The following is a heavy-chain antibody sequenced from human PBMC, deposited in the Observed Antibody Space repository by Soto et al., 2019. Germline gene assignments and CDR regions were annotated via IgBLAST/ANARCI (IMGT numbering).Heavy chain of an antibody. D-gene: IGHD6-19*01. CDR2: IYFSGST. V-gene: IGHV4-39*02. CDR1: GGSISSSSYY. J-gene: IGHJ6*02. CDR3: APKTGGGWEDGMDV. Sequence: QLQLQESGPGLVKPSETLSLTCTVSGGSISSSSYYWGWIRQPPGKGLEWIGSIYFSGSTYYNPSLKSRVTISVDTSKNHFPLKLSFVTAAERAVYYCAPKTGGGWEDGMDVWGQGTPVTVSS.